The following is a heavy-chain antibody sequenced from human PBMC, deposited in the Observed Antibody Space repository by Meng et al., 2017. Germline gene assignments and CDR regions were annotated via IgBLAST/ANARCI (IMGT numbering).Heavy chain of an antibody. V-gene: IGHV4-34*01. D-gene: IGHD2-2*01. Sequence: GSLRLSCAVYGGSFSGYYWSWIRQPPGKGLEWIGEINHSGSTNYNPSLKSRVTISVDTSKNQFSLKLSSVTAADTAVYYCARNPLRYCSSTSCPPVHWGQGTLVTVSS. J-gene: IGHJ4*02. CDR1: GGSFSGYY. CDR3: ARNPLRYCSSTSCPPVH. CDR2: INHSGST.